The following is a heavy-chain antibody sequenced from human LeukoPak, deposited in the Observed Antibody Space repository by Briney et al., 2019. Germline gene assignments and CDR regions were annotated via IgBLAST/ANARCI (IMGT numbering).Heavy chain of an antibody. CDR3: AKGILVATVTISNWFDP. CDR2: TKKDGSEK. Sequence: HPGGSLRLSCGASGFTFSTYWMSWVRQAPGKGLEWVANTKKDGSEKYYADSVKGRFTISRDNSKNTLYLQMNSLRAEDTAVYYCAKGILVATVTISNWFDPWGQGTLVTVSS. D-gene: IGHD4-17*01. V-gene: IGHV3-7*03. J-gene: IGHJ5*02. CDR1: GFTFSTYW.